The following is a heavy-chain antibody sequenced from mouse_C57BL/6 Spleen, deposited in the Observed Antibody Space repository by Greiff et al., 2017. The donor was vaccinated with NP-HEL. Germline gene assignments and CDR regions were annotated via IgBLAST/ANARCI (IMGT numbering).Heavy chain of an antibody. Sequence: EVKVVESGGGLVQSGRSLRLSCATSGFTFSDFYMEWVRQAPGKGLEWIAASRNKANDYTTEYSASVKGRFIVSRDTSQSILYLQMNALRAEDTAIYYCARDGDSSGYAWFAYWGQGTLVTVSA. D-gene: IGHD3-2*02. CDR3: ARDGDSSGYAWFAY. V-gene: IGHV7-1*01. J-gene: IGHJ3*01. CDR1: GFTFSDFY. CDR2: SRNKANDYTT.